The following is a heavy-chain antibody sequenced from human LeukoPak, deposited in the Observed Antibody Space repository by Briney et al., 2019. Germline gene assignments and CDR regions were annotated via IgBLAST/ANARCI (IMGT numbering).Heavy chain of an antibody. CDR3: AKSGSHYYYMDV. D-gene: IGHD3-22*01. CDR2: ISWNSGTR. Sequence: SLILSCAGAGFNFNNYAMHWVRQAPGKGLLWLSGISWNSGTRGYADSVKGRFTISRDNAKNSLYLQMNSLIAEDMALYYCAKSGSHYYYMDVWGKGTTVTVSS. CDR1: GFNFNNYA. J-gene: IGHJ6*03. V-gene: IGHV3-9*03.